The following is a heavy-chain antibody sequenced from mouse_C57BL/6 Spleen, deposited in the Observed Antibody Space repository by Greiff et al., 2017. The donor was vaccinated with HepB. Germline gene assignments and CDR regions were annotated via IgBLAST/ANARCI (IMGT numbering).Heavy chain of an antibody. V-gene: IGHV5-9-1*02. CDR2: ISSGGDYI. D-gene: IGHD2-4*01. CDR3: TRGGSTYDDYDVRAMDY. J-gene: IGHJ4*01. Sequence: EVKLVESGAGLVKPGGSLKLSCAASGFTFSSYAMSWVRQTPEKRLEWVAYISSGGDYIYYADTVTGRFTISRDNARNTLYLQMSSLKSEDTAMYYCTRGGSTYDDYDVRAMDYWGQGTSVTVSS. CDR1: GFTFSSYA.